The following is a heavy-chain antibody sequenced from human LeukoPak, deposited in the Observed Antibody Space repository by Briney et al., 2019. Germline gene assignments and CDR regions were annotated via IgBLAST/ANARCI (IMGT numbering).Heavy chain of an antibody. CDR2: INPNSGGT. D-gene: IGHD6-19*01. Sequence: ASVKVSCKASGYTFTGFYIHWVRQAPGQGLEWMVWINPNSGGTNYAQKFQGRVTMTRDTSISTAYMELSRLRSDDTAVYYCARDLSQWLVRDAFDIWGQGTMVTVSS. CDR1: GYTFTGFY. CDR3: ARDLSQWLVRDAFDI. V-gene: IGHV1-2*02. J-gene: IGHJ3*02.